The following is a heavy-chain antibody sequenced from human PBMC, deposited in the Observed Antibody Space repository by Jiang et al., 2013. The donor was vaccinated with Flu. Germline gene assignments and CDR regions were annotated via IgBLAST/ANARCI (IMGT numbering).Heavy chain of an antibody. D-gene: IGHD6-13*01. J-gene: IGHJ5*02. V-gene: IGHV4-39*07. CDR2: LLTVGTP. CDR1: GSISSSSYL. CDR3: ARYAAAPSRWFDP. Sequence: GSISSSSYLWGWIRQPQGRAGVDWDYLLTVGTPTTTRPLKSRLIVSVDTSKNQFSLKLSSVTAADTAVYYCARYAAAPSRWFDPWAREPWSPSPQ.